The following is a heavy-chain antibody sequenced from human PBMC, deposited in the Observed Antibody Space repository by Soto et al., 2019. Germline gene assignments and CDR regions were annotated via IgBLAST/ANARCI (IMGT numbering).Heavy chain of an antibody. CDR1: GFTFSSYG. CDR2: ISYDGSNK. D-gene: IGHD6-13*01. CDR3: AKDLPAAAAPKGG. Sequence: QVQLVESGGGVVQPGRSLRLSCAASGFTFSSYGMHWVRQAPGKGLEWVAVISYDGSNKYYADSVKGRFTISRDNSKNTLYLQMNSLRAEDTAVYYCAKDLPAAAAPKGGWGQGTLVTVSS. V-gene: IGHV3-30*18. J-gene: IGHJ4*02.